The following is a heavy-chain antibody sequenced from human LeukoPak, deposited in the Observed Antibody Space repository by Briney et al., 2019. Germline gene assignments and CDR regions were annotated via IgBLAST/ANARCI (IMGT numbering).Heavy chain of an antibody. CDR2: INAGNGKT. CDR3: ARDKAACSGGSCYFDY. Sequence: ASVKVSCKASGYTFTSYDINWVRQATGQGLEWMGWINAGNGKTKYSQKFQGRVTITRDTSASTAYMELSSLRSEDTAVYYCARDKAACSGGSCYFDYWGQGTLVTVSS. V-gene: IGHV1-3*01. CDR1: GYTFTSYD. J-gene: IGHJ4*02. D-gene: IGHD2-15*01.